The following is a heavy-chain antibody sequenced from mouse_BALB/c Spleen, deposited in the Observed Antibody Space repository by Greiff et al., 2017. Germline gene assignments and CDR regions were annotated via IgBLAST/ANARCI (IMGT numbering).Heavy chain of an antibody. CDR1: GYAFTNYL. CDR2: INPGSGGT. Sequence: QVQLQQSGAELVRPGTSVKVSCKASGYAFTNYLIEWVKQRPGQGLEWIGVINPGSGGTNYNEKFKGKATLTADKSSSTAYMQLSSLTSDDSAVYFCARSPVHYYAMDYWGQGTSVTVSS. J-gene: IGHJ4*01. V-gene: IGHV1-54*01. CDR3: ARSPVHYYAMDY.